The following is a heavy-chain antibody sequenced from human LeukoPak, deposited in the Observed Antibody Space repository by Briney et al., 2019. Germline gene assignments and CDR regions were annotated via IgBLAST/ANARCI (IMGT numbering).Heavy chain of an antibody. V-gene: IGHV4-59*01. CDR2: IYYSGST. J-gene: IGHJ6*02. Sequence: PSETLSLTCTVSGGSISSYYWSWIRQPPGKGLEWIGYIYYSGSTNYNPSLKSRVTISVDTSKNQFSLKLSSVTAADTAVYYCAREGWSGYFGYYYGMDVWGQGTTVTVSS. D-gene: IGHD3-3*01. CDR3: AREGWSGYFGYYYGMDV. CDR1: GGSISSYY.